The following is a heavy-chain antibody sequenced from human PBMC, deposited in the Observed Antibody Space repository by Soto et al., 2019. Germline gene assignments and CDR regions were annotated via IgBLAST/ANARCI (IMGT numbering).Heavy chain of an antibody. Sequence: PSETLSLTCAVSGGSFRDYSWTWIRQPPGKGLEGIGDINHSGSTNYNPSLKSRVTISVDTSKNQFSLKLSSVTAADTAVYYCARVSLNSMRDYIGGSFRTYYYYYMDVWGKGTTVTVSS. V-gene: IGHV4-34*01. CDR2: INHSGST. D-gene: IGHD3-16*02. CDR3: ARVSLNSMRDYIGGSFRTYYYYYMDV. J-gene: IGHJ6*03. CDR1: GGSFRDYS.